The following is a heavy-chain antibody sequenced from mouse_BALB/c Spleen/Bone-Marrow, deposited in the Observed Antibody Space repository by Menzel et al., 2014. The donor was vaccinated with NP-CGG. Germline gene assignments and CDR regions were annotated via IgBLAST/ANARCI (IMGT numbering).Heavy chain of an antibody. CDR3: ARDNYGSRFDY. D-gene: IGHD1-1*01. V-gene: IGHV5-6-3*01. CDR1: GFTFSSYG. J-gene: IGHJ2*01. Sequence: EVQGVESGGGLVQPGGSLKLSCAAPGFTFSSYGMSWVRQTPDKRLELVATINNNDGNTYYPDSVKGRFTISRDNAKNTLYLQMSSLKSEDTAMYYCARDNYGSRFDYWGQGTTLTVSS. CDR2: INNNDGNT.